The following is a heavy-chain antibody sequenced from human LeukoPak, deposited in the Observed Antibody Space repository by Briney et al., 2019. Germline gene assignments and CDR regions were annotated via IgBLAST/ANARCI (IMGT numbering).Heavy chain of an antibody. CDR3: ARDTLDQRITGTTDY. V-gene: IGHV3-33*08. CDR2: IWYDGSNK. CDR1: GFTFSNFV. D-gene: IGHD1-20*01. J-gene: IGHJ4*02. Sequence: QPGGSLRLSCSASGFTFSNFVMHWVRQAPGKGLEWVAVIWYDGSNKYYADSVKGRFTISRDNSKNTLYLQMNSLRAEDTAVYYCARDTLDQRITGTTDYWGQGTLVTVSS.